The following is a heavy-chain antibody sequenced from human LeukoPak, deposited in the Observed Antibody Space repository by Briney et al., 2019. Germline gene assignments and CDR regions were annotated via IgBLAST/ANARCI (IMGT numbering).Heavy chain of an antibody. CDR1: GYTFTSYY. D-gene: IGHD3-10*01. CDR3: ARSGRLLLWFGELLSGAPYFDY. CDR2: INPSGGST. V-gene: IGHV1-46*01. Sequence: VASVKVSCKASGYTFTSYYMHWVRQAPGQGLEWMGIINPSGGSTSYAQKFQGRVTMTRNTSISTAYMELSSLRSEDTAVYYCARSGRLLLWFGELLSGAPYFDYWGQGTLVTVSS. J-gene: IGHJ4*02.